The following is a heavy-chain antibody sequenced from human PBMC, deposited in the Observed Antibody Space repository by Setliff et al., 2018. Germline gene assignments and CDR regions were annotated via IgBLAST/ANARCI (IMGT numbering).Heavy chain of an antibody. J-gene: IGHJ2*01. CDR3: ARAVDSTGYFPFWYFDL. CDR1: GDSIDSAF. V-gene: IGHV4-59*13. D-gene: IGHD3-22*01. Sequence: PSETLSLTCTVSGDSIDSAFWNWIRQSPEKGLEWIGYRSTRGDTNSNASLRSRLTMSLDTSRSQFSLNLTSVTAADTAIYFCARAVDSTGYFPFWYFDLWGRGTLVTVSS. CDR2: RSTRGDT.